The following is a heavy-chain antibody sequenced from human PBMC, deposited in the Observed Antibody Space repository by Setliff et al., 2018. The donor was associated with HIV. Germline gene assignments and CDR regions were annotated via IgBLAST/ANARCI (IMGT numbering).Heavy chain of an antibody. J-gene: IGHJ5*02. D-gene: IGHD1-7*01. Sequence: SETLSLTCTVSGGSISSSSWSWIRQPPGKGLEWIGYPHYSVSSNYNPSLKSRVTISVDTSKNQFSLKLSSVTVADTAVYYCARHRSGNWYYFGFDPWGQGTLVTVSS. CDR3: ARHRSGNWYYFGFDP. CDR2: PHYSVSS. CDR1: GGSISSSS. V-gene: IGHV4-59*08.